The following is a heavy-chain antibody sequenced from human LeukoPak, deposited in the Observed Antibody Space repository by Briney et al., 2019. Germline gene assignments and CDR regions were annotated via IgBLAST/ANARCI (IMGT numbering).Heavy chain of an antibody. V-gene: IGHV3-74*01. Sequence: GGSLRLSCAASGFTFRSYWMHWVRQVPGKGLVWVSRLNTDGSSTTYADSVKGRFTISRDNAKNTLYMQMNSLRAEDSAVYYCARDTSSAFDYWGQGTLVTVSS. CDR3: ARDTSSAFDY. J-gene: IGHJ4*02. CDR2: LNTDGSST. D-gene: IGHD2-2*01. CDR1: GFTFRSYW.